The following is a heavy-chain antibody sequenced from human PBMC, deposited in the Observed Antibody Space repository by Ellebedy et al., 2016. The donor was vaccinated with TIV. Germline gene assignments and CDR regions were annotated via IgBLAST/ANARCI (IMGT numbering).Heavy chain of an antibody. J-gene: IGHJ6*02. V-gene: IGHV3-21*01. Sequence: GGSLRLSXAASGFTFSSYSMNWVRQAPGKGLEWVSSISSSSSYIYYADSVKGRFTISRDNAKNSLYLQMNSLRAEDTAVYYCARDTYYYGSGSSDYYYYGMDVWGQGTTVTVSS. D-gene: IGHD3-10*01. CDR3: ARDTYYYGSGSSDYYYYGMDV. CDR2: ISSSSSYI. CDR1: GFTFSSYS.